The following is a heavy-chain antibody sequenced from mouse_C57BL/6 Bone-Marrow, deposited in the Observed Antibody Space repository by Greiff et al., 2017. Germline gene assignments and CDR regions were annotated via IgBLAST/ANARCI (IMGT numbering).Heavy chain of an antibody. J-gene: IGHJ3*01. V-gene: IGHV5-9*01. CDR2: ISGGGGNT. CDR1: GFTFSSYS. D-gene: IGHD1-1*01. Sequence: EVQLVESGGGLVKPGGSLKLSCAASGFTFSSYSMYWVRQTPEKRLEWVATISGGGGNTYYPDSLKGRFTISRDNAKNTLYLQMSSLRSEDTALYDCAILYYYGSSNPPWFAYWGQGTVVTVSA. CDR3: AILYYYGSSNPPWFAY.